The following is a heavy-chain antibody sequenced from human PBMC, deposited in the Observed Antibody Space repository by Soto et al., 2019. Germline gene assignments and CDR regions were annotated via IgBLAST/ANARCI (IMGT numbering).Heavy chain of an antibody. CDR2: IYYSGNA. V-gene: IGHV4-39*01. CDR3: ARHKDTSSRYLLPDF. Sequence: SETLSVTCTVSGGPISSGSYYWGWVRQPPGKWLEWIGSIYYSGNAYYNPSLKSRVAVSVDTSKNQFSLKVTSVTATDTAVYYCARHKDTSSRYLLPDFWGQGTLVTVSS. D-gene: IGHD6-13*01. CDR1: GGPISSGSYY. J-gene: IGHJ4*02.